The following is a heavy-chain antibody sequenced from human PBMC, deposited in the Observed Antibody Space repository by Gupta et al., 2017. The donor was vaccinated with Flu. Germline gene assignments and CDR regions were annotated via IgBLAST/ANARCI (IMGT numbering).Heavy chain of an antibody. Sequence: EVQLLESGGGLVQPGGSLRLSCAASGFTFSSYAMSWVRQAPGKGLEWVSAISGSGGSTYYADSVKGRFTISRDNSKNTLYLQMNSLRAEDTAVYYCATKFGVAHSKEGDYWGQGTLVTVSS. D-gene: IGHD3-10*01. CDR1: GFTFSSYA. V-gene: IGHV3-23*01. CDR2: ISGSGGST. CDR3: ATKFGVAHSKEGDY. J-gene: IGHJ4*02.